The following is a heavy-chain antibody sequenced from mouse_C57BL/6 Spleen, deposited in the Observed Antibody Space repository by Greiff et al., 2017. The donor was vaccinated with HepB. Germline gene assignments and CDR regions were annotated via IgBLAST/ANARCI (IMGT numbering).Heavy chain of an antibody. CDR3: ARDASYDYYFDY. J-gene: IGHJ2*01. V-gene: IGHV3-6*01. Sequence: VQLQQSGPGLVKPSQSLSLTCSVTGYSITSGYYWNWIRQFPGNKLEWMGYISYDGSNNYNPSLKNRISITRDTSKNQFFLKLNSVTTEDTATYYCARDASYDYYFDYWGQGTTLTVSS. D-gene: IGHD2-4*01. CDR2: ISYDGSN. CDR1: GYSITSGYY.